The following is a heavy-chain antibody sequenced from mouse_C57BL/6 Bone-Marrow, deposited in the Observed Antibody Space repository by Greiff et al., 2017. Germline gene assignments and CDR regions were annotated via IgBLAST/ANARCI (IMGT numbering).Heavy chain of an antibody. CDR2: INYDGSST. J-gene: IGHJ1*03. CDR3: AIDQGWYFDV. CDR1: GFTFSDYY. Sequence: EVQVVESEGGLVQPGSSMKLSCTASGFTFSDYYMAWVRQVPEKGLEWVANINYDGSSTYYLDSLKSRFIISRDNATNILYLQMSSLKSEDTATYYCAIDQGWYFDVWGTGTTVTVSS. V-gene: IGHV5-16*01.